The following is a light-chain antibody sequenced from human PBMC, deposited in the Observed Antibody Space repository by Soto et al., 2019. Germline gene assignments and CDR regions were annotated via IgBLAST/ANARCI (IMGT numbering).Light chain of an antibody. CDR1: QRISSY. J-gene: IGKJ5*01. CDR3: QQTYNVPVT. CDR2: AAS. Sequence: DSQLTRSQSFLSAXVGDXVTIXXRASQRISSYLNWYQQKPGKAPKLLIYAASILQSGVPSRFSGSGSGTDFTLTISSLQPEDFATYFCQQTYNVPVTYGQGTRMEIK. V-gene: IGKV1-39*01.